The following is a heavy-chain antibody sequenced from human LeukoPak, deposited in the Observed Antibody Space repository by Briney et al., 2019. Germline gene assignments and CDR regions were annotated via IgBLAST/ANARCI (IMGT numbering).Heavy chain of an antibody. CDR2: ISGSGGSA. V-gene: IGHV3-23*01. D-gene: IGHD3-3*01. CDR1: GFTFSKYA. Sequence: GGSLRLSCAASGFTFSKYAMSWVRQAPGKGLEWVSGISGSGGSAFYADSVKGRFTISRDNSKNTLYLQMNSLRAEDTAVYYCARFSPHALRRGYYYYLDYWGQGALVTVSS. CDR3: ARFSPHALRRGYYYYLDY. J-gene: IGHJ4*02.